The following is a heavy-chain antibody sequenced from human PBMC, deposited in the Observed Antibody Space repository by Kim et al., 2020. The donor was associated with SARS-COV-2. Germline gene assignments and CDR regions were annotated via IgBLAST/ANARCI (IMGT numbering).Heavy chain of an antibody. CDR3: ARMLYGGNSVRYYYYGRDV. D-gene: IGHD4-17*01. V-gene: IGHV3-48*03. CDR1: GFTFSSYE. J-gene: IGHJ6*02. Sequence: GGSLRLSCAASGFTFSSYEMNWVRQAPGKGLEWVSYISSSGSTIYYADSVKGRFTISRDNAKNSLYLQMNSLRAEDTAVYYCARMLYGGNSVRYYYYGRDVWGQGTTVTVSS. CDR2: ISSSGSTI.